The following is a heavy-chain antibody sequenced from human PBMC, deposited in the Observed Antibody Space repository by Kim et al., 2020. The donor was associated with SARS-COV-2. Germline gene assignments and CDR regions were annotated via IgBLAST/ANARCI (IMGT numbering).Heavy chain of an antibody. Sequence: SETLSLTCTVSGGSISGYVYYWSWLRPHPGQGLEWIGYIYYSGSTFYNPSLKSRVTMSVDTSKNQFSLKLSSVTAADTAVYYCARRYASSSYFDCWGQGTLVTVSS. CDR2: IYYSGST. D-gene: IGHD6-13*01. CDR3: ARRYASSSYFDC. V-gene: IGHV4-31*03. CDR1: GGSISGYVYY. J-gene: IGHJ4*02.